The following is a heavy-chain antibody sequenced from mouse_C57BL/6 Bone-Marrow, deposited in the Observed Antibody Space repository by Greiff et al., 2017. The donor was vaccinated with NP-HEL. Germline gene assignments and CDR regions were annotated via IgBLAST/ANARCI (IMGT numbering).Heavy chain of an antibody. D-gene: IGHD2-4*01. Sequence: EVQLVESGGGLVQPGGSLKLSCAASGFTFSDYYMYWVRQTPEKRLEWVAYISNGGGSTYYPDTVKGRFTISRDNAKNTLYLQMSRLKSEDTAMYYCARQGDYDGIYYAMDYWGQGTSVTVSS. V-gene: IGHV5-12*01. CDR1: GFTFSDYY. J-gene: IGHJ4*01. CDR2: ISNGGGST. CDR3: ARQGDYDGIYYAMDY.